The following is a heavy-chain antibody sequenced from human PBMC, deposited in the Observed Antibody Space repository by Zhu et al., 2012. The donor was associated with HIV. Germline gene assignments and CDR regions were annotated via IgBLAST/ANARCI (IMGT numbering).Heavy chain of an antibody. D-gene: IGHD1-1*01. CDR3: ARSVKGQLVFDS. J-gene: IGHJ4*02. V-gene: IGHV4-59*08. CDR1: GGSMSNHY. CDR2: MYSSGST. Sequence: QVQLQESGPQLVKPSETLSLTCTVSGGSMSNHYWNWVRQPPGKGLQWIGYMYSSGSTKYNFSLKGRVAISLDMSKNQFSLNLSSVTTADTAVYYCARSVKGQLVFDSWGQGALVTVSS.